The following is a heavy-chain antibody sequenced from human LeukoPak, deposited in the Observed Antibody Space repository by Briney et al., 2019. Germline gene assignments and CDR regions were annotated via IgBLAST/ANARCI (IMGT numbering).Heavy chain of an antibody. CDR3: ARAAAAYNSWYFCDY. Sequence: SQTLSLTCTVSGGSINSGDHYWSWIRQPPGKGLEWIGYIHHSGSTYYNPSLKSRVTMSIDMSKNQFSLSLNSVTAAGSAVYYCARAAAAYNSWYFCDYWGLGTLVTVSS. J-gene: IGHJ4*02. CDR1: GGSINSGDHY. V-gene: IGHV4-30-4*01. CDR2: IHHSGST. D-gene: IGHD2/OR15-2a*01.